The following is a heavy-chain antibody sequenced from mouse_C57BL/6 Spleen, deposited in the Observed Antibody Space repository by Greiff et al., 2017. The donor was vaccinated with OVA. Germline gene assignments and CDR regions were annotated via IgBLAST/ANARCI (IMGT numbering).Heavy chain of an antibody. D-gene: IGHD2-2*01. Sequence: EVHLVESGGGLVKPGGSLKLSCAASGFTFSSYAMSWVRQTPEKRLEWVATISDGGSYTYYPDNVKGRFTISRDNAKNNLYLQMSHLKSEDTAMYYCARGGYYGYDGLAYWGQGTLVTVSA. V-gene: IGHV5-4*01. CDR3: ARGGYYGYDGLAY. J-gene: IGHJ3*01. CDR2: ISDGGSYT. CDR1: GFTFSSYA.